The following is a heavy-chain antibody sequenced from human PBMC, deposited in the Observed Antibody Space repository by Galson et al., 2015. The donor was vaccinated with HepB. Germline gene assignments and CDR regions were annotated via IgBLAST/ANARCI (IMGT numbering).Heavy chain of an antibody. D-gene: IGHD3-3*01. CDR2: IYSGGST. Sequence: SLRLSCAASGFTVSSNYMSWVRQAPGKGLEWVSVIYSGGSTYYADSVKGRFTISRDNSKNTLYLQMNSLRAEDTAVYYCARDTPGSGFDYWGQGTLVTVSS. CDR3: ARDTPGSGFDY. CDR1: GFTVSSNY. V-gene: IGHV3-66*01. J-gene: IGHJ4*02.